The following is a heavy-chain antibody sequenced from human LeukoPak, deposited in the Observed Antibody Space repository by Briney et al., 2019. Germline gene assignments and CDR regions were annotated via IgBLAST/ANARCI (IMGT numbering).Heavy chain of an antibody. CDR2: TDGSGTST. J-gene: IGHJ4*02. Sequence: GGSLRLSCAASGFTFSSNGMSWVRQAPGKGLEWASSTDGSGTSTYYADSVKGRFSISRDNSKNTLYLQMNSLRAEDTAVYYCARAVFCSSTSCSYFDYWGQGTLVTVSS. V-gene: IGHV3-23*01. D-gene: IGHD2-2*01. CDR1: GFTFSSNG. CDR3: ARAVFCSSTSCSYFDY.